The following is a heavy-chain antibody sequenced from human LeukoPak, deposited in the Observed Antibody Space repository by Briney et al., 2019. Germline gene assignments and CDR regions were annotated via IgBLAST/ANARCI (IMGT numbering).Heavy chain of an antibody. J-gene: IGHJ4*02. Sequence: PGGSLRLSCAASGFTFSSYAMHWVRQAPGKGLEWVAVISYDGSNKYYADSVKGRFTISRDNSKNTLYLQMNSLRAEDTAVYYCARLDQGWLVYYFDYWGQGTLVTVSS. CDR1: GFTFSSYA. CDR2: ISYDGSNK. V-gene: IGHV3-30*04. CDR3: ARLDQGWLVYYFDY. D-gene: IGHD6-19*01.